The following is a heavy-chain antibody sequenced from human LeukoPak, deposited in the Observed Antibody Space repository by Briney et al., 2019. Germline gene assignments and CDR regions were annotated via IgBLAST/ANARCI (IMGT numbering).Heavy chain of an antibody. CDR1: GGSISSYY. CDR2: IYYSGST. J-gene: IGHJ3*02. CDR3: ARGGRFLEWSPYAFDI. D-gene: IGHD3-3*01. V-gene: IGHV4-59*12. Sequence: SETLSLTCTVSGGSISSYYWSWIRQPPGKGLEWIGYIYYSGSTNYNPSLKSRVTISVDTSKNQFSLKLSSVTAADTAVYYCARGGRFLEWSPYAFDIWGQGTMVTVSS.